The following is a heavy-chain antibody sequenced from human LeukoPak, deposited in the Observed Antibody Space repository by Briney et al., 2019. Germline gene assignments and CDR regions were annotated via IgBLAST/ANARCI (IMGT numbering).Heavy chain of an antibody. Sequence: GGSLRLSCVASGFSFSDYRMHWVRQAPGKGLVWVSRIYIDGVGTAYADFVKGRFIISRDNAKNTLYLQMNSLTSEDTAVHYCVTARGRFWGKGTTVTVSS. D-gene: IGHD3-10*01. CDR3: VTARGRF. J-gene: IGHJ6*01. CDR2: IYIDGVGT. CDR1: GFSFSDYR. V-gene: IGHV3-74*01.